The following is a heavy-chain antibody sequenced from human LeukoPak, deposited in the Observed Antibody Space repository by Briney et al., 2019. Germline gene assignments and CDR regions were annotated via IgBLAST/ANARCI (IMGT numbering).Heavy chain of an antibody. CDR1: AFTFSNAW. CDR2: IKSKTDGGTT. Sequence: PGGSLRLSCAASAFTFSNAWMSWVRQAPGKGLEWVGRIKSKTDGGTTDYAVPVKGRFTISRDDSKNTLYLQMNSLKTEDTAVYYCTTDPRYYYGSGSPSPRIDYWGQGTLVTVSS. J-gene: IGHJ4*02. V-gene: IGHV3-15*01. D-gene: IGHD3-10*01. CDR3: TTDPRYYYGSGSPSPRIDY.